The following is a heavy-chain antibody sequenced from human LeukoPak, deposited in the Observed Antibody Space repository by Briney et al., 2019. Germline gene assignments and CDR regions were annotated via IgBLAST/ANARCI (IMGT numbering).Heavy chain of an antibody. V-gene: IGHV1-69*04. CDR3: ASSNVEMATIRKGYYFDY. J-gene: IGHJ4*02. Sequence: SVKVSCKASGGTFSSYAISWVRQAPGQGLEWMGRIIPILGIANYAQKFQGRVTITADKSTSTDYMELSSLRSEDTAVYYCASSNVEMATIRKGYYFDYWGQGTLVTVSS. CDR2: IIPILGIA. D-gene: IGHD5-24*01. CDR1: GGTFSSYA.